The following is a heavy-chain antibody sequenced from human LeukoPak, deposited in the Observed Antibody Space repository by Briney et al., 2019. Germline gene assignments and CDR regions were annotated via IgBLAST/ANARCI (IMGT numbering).Heavy chain of an antibody. V-gene: IGHV3-23*01. Sequence: GGSLRLSCAASGFTFSSYAMSWVRQAPGKGLEWVSAISGSGGSTYYADSVKGQFTISRDNSKNTLYLQMNSLRAEDTAVYYCAKDSVAGMWDNWFDPWGQGTLVTVSS. CDR3: AKDSVAGMWDNWFDP. J-gene: IGHJ5*02. D-gene: IGHD6-19*01. CDR2: ISGSGGST. CDR1: GFTFSSYA.